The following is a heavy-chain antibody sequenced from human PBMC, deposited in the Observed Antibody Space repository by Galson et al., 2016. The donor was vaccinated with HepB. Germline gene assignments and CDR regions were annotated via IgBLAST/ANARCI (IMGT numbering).Heavy chain of an antibody. CDR1: GFTFSNYA. J-gene: IGHJ6*02. CDR2: ISGSGGST. V-gene: IGHV3-23*01. CDR3: AKGKKGRDYYAKDV. Sequence: SLRLSCAASGFTFSNYAMTWVRQAPGKGLQWVSAISGSGGSTYYADSVEGRFTISRDSSKNTVYLQMNNLRAEDTALYYCAKGKKGRDYYAKDVWGQGTTVTVSS.